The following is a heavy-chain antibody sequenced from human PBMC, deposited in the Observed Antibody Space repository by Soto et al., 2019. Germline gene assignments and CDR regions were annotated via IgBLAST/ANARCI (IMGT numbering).Heavy chain of an antibody. CDR3: ARGRGRVTTYYYYYGMDV. Sequence: PSETLSLTCAVYGGSFSGYYWSWIRQPPGKGLEWIGEINHSGSTNYNPSLKSRVTISVDTSKNQFSLKLSSVTAADTAVYYCARGRGRVTTYYYYYGMDVWGQGTTVTVS. V-gene: IGHV4-34*01. D-gene: IGHD4-4*01. CDR2: INHSGST. CDR1: GGSFSGYY. J-gene: IGHJ6*02.